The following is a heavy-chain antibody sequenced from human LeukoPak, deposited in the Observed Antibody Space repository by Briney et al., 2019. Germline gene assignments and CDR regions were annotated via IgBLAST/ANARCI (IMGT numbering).Heavy chain of an antibody. CDR2: IIPIFGTA. CDR3: ARGGPKNYDFWSGYPRGFDP. J-gene: IGHJ5*02. V-gene: IGHV1-69*13. CDR1: GGTFSSYA. D-gene: IGHD3-3*01. Sequence: GASVKVSCKASGGTFSSYAISWVRQAPGQGLEWMGGIIPIFGTANYAQKFQGRVTITADESTSTAYMELSSLRSEDTAVYYCARGGPKNYDFWSGYPRGFDPWGQGTLVTVSS.